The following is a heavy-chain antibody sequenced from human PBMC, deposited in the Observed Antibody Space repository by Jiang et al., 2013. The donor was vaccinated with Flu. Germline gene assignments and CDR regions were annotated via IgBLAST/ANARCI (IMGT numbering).Heavy chain of an antibody. D-gene: IGHD2-21*01. Sequence: LKSRVTISVDTSKNQFSLKLSSVTAADTAVYYCARENEGDSKRRGFDPWGQGTLVTVSS. V-gene: IGHV4-30-2*05. CDR3: ARENEGDSKRRGFDP. J-gene: IGHJ5*02.